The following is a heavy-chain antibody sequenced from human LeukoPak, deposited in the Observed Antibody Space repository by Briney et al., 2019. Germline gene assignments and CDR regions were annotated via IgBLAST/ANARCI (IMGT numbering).Heavy chain of an antibody. J-gene: IGHJ4*02. CDR2: ISSGSTYI. Sequence: GGSLRLSCATSGFNFNTYSMNWVRQAPGEGLEWVSSISSGSTYIYYADSVKGRFTFSRDNVENSLSLQMNSLKAEDTAVYYCTRGGYGDYRADYWGLGTLVTVSS. V-gene: IGHV3-21*01. CDR1: GFNFNTYS. D-gene: IGHD4-17*01. CDR3: TRGGYGDYRADY.